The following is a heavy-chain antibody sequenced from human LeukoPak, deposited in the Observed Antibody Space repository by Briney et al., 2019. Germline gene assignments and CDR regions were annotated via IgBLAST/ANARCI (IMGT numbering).Heavy chain of an antibody. CDR2: IIPIFGTA. V-gene: IGHV1-69*05. J-gene: IGHJ5*02. CDR1: GGTFSSYA. D-gene: IGHD2-2*01. CDR3: ARGHCSSTSCYLFDP. Sequence: VASVKVSCKASGGTFSSYAISWVRQAPGQGLEWMGGIIPIFGTANYAQKFQGRVTITTDESTSTACMELSSLRSEDTAVYYCARGHCSSTSCYLFDPWGQGTLVTVSS.